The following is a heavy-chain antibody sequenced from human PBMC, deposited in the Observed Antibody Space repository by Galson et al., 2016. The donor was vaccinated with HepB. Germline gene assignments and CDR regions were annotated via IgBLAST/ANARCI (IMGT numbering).Heavy chain of an antibody. CDR1: GSSISSSNW. D-gene: IGHD2-2*01. CDR2: IDHSGST. Sequence: SETLSLTCAVSGSSISSSNWWTWVRQPPGKGLEWIGEIDHSGSTNYNPSLKSRVTLSVDKSKNEFSLRLRSVTAADTAVYYCSGGIPVVAIENWGQGTLVTVSS. J-gene: IGHJ4*02. CDR3: SGGIPVVAIEN. V-gene: IGHV4-4*02.